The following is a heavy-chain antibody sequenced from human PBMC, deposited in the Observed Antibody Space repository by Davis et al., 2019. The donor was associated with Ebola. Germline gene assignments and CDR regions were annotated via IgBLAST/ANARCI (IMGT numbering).Heavy chain of an antibody. CDR2: IYNDGST. Sequence: GGSLRLSCAASGFTVSSNYMSWVRHAPGQGLEWVSVIYNDGSTYDADSVKGRFTISRDNSKNTLYLQMNSLKTEDTAVYYCLWIAAAGVRIVWGQGTLVTVSS. J-gene: IGHJ4*02. D-gene: IGHD6-13*01. CDR1: GFTVSSNY. CDR3: LWIAAAGVRIV. V-gene: IGHV3-66*01.